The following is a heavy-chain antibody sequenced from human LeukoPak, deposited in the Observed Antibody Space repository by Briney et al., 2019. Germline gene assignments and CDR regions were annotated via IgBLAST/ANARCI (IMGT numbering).Heavy chain of an antibody. V-gene: IGHV3-21*01. Sequence: GGSLRLSCAASGFSFSSYNMNWVRQAPGKGLEWVSSITSSSTYTFYADSVKGRFTISRDNARNSLFLQMNSLRAEDTAVYYCARGPYSGTYGNTYYYYMDVWGKGTTVTISS. J-gene: IGHJ6*03. D-gene: IGHD1-26*01. CDR2: ITSSSTYT. CDR1: GFSFSSYN. CDR3: ARGPYSGTYGNTYYYYMDV.